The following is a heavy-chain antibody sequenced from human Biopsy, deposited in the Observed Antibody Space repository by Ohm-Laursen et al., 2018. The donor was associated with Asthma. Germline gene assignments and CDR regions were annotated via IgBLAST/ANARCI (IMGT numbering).Heavy chain of an antibody. D-gene: IGHD2-15*01. CDR1: GGSISSSNYY. J-gene: IGHJ4*02. CDR2: IYYGGST. V-gene: IGHV4-39*01. Sequence: SQTLSLTCTVSGGSISSSNYYWGWIRQPPGKGLEWIGNIYYGGSTYYSPSLKSRITISVDTSKKQFSLKLSSVTAAGTAVYYCARLRIRPYYFDYWGRGTLVTVSS. CDR3: ARLRIRPYYFDY.